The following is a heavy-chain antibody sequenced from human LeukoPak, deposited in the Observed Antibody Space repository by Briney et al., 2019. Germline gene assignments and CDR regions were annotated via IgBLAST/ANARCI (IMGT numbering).Heavy chain of an antibody. Sequence: ASVKVSCKASGYTFTSYYMHWVRQAPGQGLEWMGIINPSGGSTSYAQKFQGRVTITRDTSTSTVYMELSSLRSEDTAVYYCARDSVDGLFDYWGQGTLVTVSS. CDR3: ARDSVDGLFDY. J-gene: IGHJ4*02. CDR1: GYTFTSYY. V-gene: IGHV1-46*01. D-gene: IGHD3-9*01. CDR2: INPSGGST.